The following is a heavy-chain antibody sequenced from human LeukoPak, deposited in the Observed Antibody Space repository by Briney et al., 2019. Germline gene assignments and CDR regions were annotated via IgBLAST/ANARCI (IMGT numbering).Heavy chain of an antibody. D-gene: IGHD3-9*01. CDR1: GGSISYSSYS. J-gene: IGHJ4*02. V-gene: IGHV4-61*02. CDR2: IYTTGST. CDR3: ARVTGYMIEDYFDY. Sequence: PSETLSLTCNVTGGSISYSSYSWNWIRKPAGKGLEWIGRIYTTGSTKYHPSLESRVTISLDTSKNQFSLKLNSVTAADTAVYYCARVTGYMIEDYFDYWGQGTLVTVSS.